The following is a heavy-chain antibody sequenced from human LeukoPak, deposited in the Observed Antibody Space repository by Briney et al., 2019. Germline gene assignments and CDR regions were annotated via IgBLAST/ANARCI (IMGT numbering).Heavy chain of an antibody. V-gene: IGHV3-23*01. CDR3: AKDQRFCSSTRCNILFDY. J-gene: IGHJ4*02. D-gene: IGHD2-2*01. CDR2: ISGSGDST. Sequence: GGSLRLSCAASGFTFTSYAVSWIRQAPGKGLEWVSVISGSGDSTNYADSVKGRFTISRDNSKSTLYLQMNSLRAEDTAVYYCAKDQRFCSSTRCNILFDYGGQGPLATVSS. CDR1: GFTFTSYA.